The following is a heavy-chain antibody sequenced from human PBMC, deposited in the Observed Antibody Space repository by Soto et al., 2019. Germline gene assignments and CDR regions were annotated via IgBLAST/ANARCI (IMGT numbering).Heavy chain of an antibody. J-gene: IGHJ6*02. Sequence: SVKVSCKASGYSFTDYHIHWVRQAPGQGLEWLGRINPKSGGTSTAQKFQGWVTMTSDRSVSTVYMELTRLRSDDTAVYFCARGHSTDCSNGVCSFFYNHEMDVWGQGTTVTVSS. CDR3: ARGHSTDCSNGVCSFFYNHEMDV. CDR1: GYSFTDYH. D-gene: IGHD2-8*01. CDR2: INPKSGGT. V-gene: IGHV1-2*04.